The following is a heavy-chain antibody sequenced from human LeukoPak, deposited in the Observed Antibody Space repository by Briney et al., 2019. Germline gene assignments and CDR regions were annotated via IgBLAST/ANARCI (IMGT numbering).Heavy chain of an antibody. Sequence: QPGGSLRLSCAASGFTFSSYAMSWVRQAPGKGLEWVSTIGGNGGSTYYADSVKGRFTISRDNSKNTLYLQMNSLRAEDTAVYYYAKASRADFVVVVAGFEYWGQGTLVTVSS. CDR2: IGGNGGST. V-gene: IGHV3-23*01. D-gene: IGHD2-15*01. CDR3: AKASRADFVVVVAGFEY. J-gene: IGHJ4*02. CDR1: GFTFSSYA.